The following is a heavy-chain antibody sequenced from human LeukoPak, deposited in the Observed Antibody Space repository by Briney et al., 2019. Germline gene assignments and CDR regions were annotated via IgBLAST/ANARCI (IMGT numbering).Heavy chain of an antibody. Sequence: GGSLRLSCAASGFSFSSYNMNWVRQAPGKGLEWVSSTSGSSSYIYYADSVKGRFTISRDNAKNSLYLQMNSLRVEDTAVYYCARAYGSGSSHMANYWGQGTLVTVSS. CDR3: ARAYGSGSSHMANY. D-gene: IGHD3-10*01. CDR2: TSGSSSYI. J-gene: IGHJ4*02. CDR1: GFSFSSYN. V-gene: IGHV3-21*01.